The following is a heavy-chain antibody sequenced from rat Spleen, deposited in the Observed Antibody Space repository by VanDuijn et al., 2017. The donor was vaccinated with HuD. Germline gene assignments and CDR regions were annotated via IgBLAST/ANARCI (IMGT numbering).Heavy chain of an antibody. CDR3: ARRDGYPFFDY. CDR2: ISYDGDST. Sequence: EVQLVESGGGLVQPGRSLKLSCAASGFTFSNYYMAWVRQAPKAGLEWVATISYDGDSTNYRDSVKGRFTISRDNTKSTLYLQMDSLRSEDTATYYCARRDGYPFFDYWGQGVMVTVSS. D-gene: IGHD1-7*01. J-gene: IGHJ2*01. V-gene: IGHV5-7*01. CDR1: GFTFSNYY.